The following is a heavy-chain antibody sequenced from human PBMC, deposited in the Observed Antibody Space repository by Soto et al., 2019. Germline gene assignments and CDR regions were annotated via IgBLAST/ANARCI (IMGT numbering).Heavy chain of an antibody. Sequence: QVQMVESGGGVVQPGTSLRLSCVASGFSFKSYGMHWVRQAPGKGLEWVALISNDGSNRYYEDSVKGRFTVSRDNSKSTVSLQMNILRPEATALYSCAKAIYDTGVDDYWGQCTHVIVSS. V-gene: IGHV3-30*18. CDR2: ISNDGSNR. D-gene: IGHD7-27*01. CDR1: GFSFKSYG. CDR3: AKAIYDTGVDDY. J-gene: IGHJ4*02.